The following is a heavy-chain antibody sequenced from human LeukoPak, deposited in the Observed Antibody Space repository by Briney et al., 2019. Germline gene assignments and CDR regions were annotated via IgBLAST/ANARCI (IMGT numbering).Heavy chain of an antibody. CDR2: ISGSGGST. V-gene: IGHV3-23*01. Sequence: PSETLSLTCAVYGGSFSGYYWSWIRQAPGKGLEWVSAISGSGGSTYYADSVKGRFTISRDNSKNTLYLQMNSLRAEDTAVYYCAKQSSGWYPEGFASWGQGTLVTVSS. CDR3: AKQSSGWYPEGFAS. J-gene: IGHJ5*02. D-gene: IGHD6-19*01. CDR1: GGSFSGYY.